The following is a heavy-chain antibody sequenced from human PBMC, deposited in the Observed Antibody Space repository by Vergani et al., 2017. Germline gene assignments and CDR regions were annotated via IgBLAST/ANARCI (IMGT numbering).Heavy chain of an antibody. CDR3: GRGSDNYN. CDR1: GFPFRIHP. J-gene: IGHJ4*02. Sequence: EVQLLQSEGAVVQPGGPLRLSFVVFGFPFRIHPMSWVRQGHGQGLEWVSSIKNTGDSTHYADSVKGRFTISRDNSKNTLYLQMNSLRVEDTAVYYCGRGSDNYNWGQGTLVTVSS. CDR2: IKNTGDST. V-gene: IGHV3-23*01. D-gene: IGHD5-24*01.